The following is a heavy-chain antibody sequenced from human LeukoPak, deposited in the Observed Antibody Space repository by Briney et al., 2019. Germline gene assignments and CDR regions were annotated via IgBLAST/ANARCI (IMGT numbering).Heavy chain of an antibody. D-gene: IGHD6-19*01. CDR2: ISGSGGGA. J-gene: IGHJ4*02. V-gene: IGHV3-23*01. CDR1: GFTFSNYA. Sequence: PGGPLRLSCAASGFTFSNYAMGWVRQAPGKGLEWVSLISGSGGGAYFADSVKGRFTISRDNSKNTLYLEMNSLRAEDTALYYCAKGLSAWYPFDYWGQGTLVTVSS. CDR3: AKGLSAWYPFDY.